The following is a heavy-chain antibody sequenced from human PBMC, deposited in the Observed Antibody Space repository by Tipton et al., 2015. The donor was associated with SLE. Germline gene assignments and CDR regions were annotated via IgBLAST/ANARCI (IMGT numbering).Heavy chain of an antibody. CDR2: IKSDGTTT. Sequence: SLRLSCAASGFTLSDYGMHWVRQIPGQRLVWVSRIKSDGTTTTYADSLRGRFTISKDTATITLSLQMTRLRDEDTAVYFCTRDIDSLGWYECSSAMDVWGQGTTVPVSS. CDR1: GFTLSDYG. CDR3: TRDIDSLGWYECSSAMDV. D-gene: IGHD6-19*01. V-gene: IGHV3-74*01. J-gene: IGHJ6*02.